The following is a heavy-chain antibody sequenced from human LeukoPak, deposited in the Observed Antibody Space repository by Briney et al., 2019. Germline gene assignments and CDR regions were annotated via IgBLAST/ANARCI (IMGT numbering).Heavy chain of an antibody. J-gene: IGHJ4*02. CDR1: GGSFSGYY. CDR3: ASIRGSYSYLRTFDY. Sequence: KPSETLSLTCAVYGGSFSGYYWSWIRQPPGEGLEWIGEINHSGSTNYNPSLKSRVTISVDTSKNQFSLKLSSVTAADTAVYYCASIRGSYSYLRTFDYWGQGTLVTVSS. V-gene: IGHV4-34*01. D-gene: IGHD5-18*01. CDR2: INHSGST.